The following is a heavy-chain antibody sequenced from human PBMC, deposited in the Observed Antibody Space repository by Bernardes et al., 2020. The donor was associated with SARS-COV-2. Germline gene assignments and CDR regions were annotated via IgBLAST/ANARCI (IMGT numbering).Heavy chain of an antibody. CDR2: INTDGTNT. Sequence: GGSLRLSCAASGFTFTSYWIHWVRQSPGEGLVWISRINTDGTNTNYADSVKGRFTVTRDNAKNSLYLQMNSLRAEDTAVYYCAREVPFGYNYFDLWGQGTLVTVSS. CDR1: GFTFTSYW. D-gene: IGHD3-22*01. CDR3: AREVPFGYNYFDL. J-gene: IGHJ4*02. V-gene: IGHV3-74*01.